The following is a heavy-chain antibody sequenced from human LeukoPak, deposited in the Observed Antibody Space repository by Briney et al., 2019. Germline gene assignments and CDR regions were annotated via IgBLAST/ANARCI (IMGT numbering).Heavy chain of an antibody. CDR1: GFRFSTYW. J-gene: IGHJ4*02. CDR2: ISPDGSQI. D-gene: IGHD3-16*01. CDR3: VRSFGVLENFFDH. V-gene: IGHV3-7*03. Sequence: GGSLRLSCAASGFRFSTYWMTWVRQAPGKGLEWVANISPDGSQIYYVDSVKGRFTISRDNAKNSLYLQMNSLRAEDTALYYCVRSFGVLENFFDHWGQGNLVTVSS.